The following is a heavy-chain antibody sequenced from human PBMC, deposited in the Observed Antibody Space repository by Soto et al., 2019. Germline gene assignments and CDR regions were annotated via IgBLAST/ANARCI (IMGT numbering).Heavy chain of an antibody. J-gene: IGHJ5*02. D-gene: IGHD5-18*01. V-gene: IGHV1-3*01. CDR3: ARDPGYSHGDT. Sequence: XSVKVSCRASGCTFTSYAMNWVRQAPGQRLEWMAWXNDGNXHPKYSKKSQXXVPVTREXXASNDYMELSSLRSEDTAVYYCARDPGYSHGDTCGQGTLATVSS. CDR2: XNDGNXHP. CDR1: GCTFTSYA.